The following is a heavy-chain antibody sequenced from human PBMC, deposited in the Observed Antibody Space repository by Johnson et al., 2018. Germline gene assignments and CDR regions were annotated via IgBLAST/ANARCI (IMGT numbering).Heavy chain of an antibody. CDR3: AKDPSPSCYFYYMDV. CDR2: ISWNSGRV. V-gene: IGHV3-9*01. Sequence: EVQLVESGGGLVQPGRSLRLSCAASGFTFDDFVMHWVRQPPGKGLEWVSGISWNSGRVAYAESVKGRFTLSRDNAKKSLYLQMNSLTPEDTAVYYCAKDPSPSCYFYYMDVWGQGTTVTVSS. J-gene: IGHJ6*03. CDR1: GFTFDDFV.